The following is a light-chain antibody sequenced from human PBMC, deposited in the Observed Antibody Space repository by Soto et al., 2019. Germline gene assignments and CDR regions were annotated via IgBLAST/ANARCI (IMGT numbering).Light chain of an antibody. CDR1: QSISSW. V-gene: IGKV1-5*01. CDR2: DAS. CDR3: QQYSTYLT. Sequence: DVQMTQSSSTLSASVGDRVTITCRASQSISSWLAWYQQKPGKAPKLLIYDASSLESGVPSRFSGSGSGTEFTLTISSLQPDDFATYYCQQYSTYLTFGGGTKVDIK. J-gene: IGKJ4*01.